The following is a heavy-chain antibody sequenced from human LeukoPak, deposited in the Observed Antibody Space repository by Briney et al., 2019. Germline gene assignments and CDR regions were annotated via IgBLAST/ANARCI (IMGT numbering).Heavy chain of an antibody. J-gene: IGHJ4*02. CDR2: IYYSGST. CDR1: GGSISSSSYY. CDR3: ARKKIRREYYYGSGSYSPGGALDY. D-gene: IGHD3-10*01. Sequence: PSETLSLTCTVSGGSISSSSYYWGWIRQPPGKGLGWIGSIYYSGSTYYNPSLKSRVTISVDTSKNQFSLKLSSVTAADTAVYYCARKKIRREYYYGSGSYSPGGALDYWGQGTLVTVSS. V-gene: IGHV4-39*07.